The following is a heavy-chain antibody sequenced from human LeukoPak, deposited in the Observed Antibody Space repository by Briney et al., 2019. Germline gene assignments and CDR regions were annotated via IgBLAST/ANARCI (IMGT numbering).Heavy chain of an antibody. D-gene: IGHD6-13*01. J-gene: IGHJ4*02. CDR3: AKGSRSWYGAFDY. CDR1: GFTFSSYG. V-gene: IGHV3-30*18. Sequence: GGSLRLSCAASGFTFSSYGMHWVRQAPGKGLEWVAVISYDGSNKYYADSVKGRFTISRDNSKNTLYLQMNSLRAEDTAVYYCAKGSRSWYGAFDYWGQGTLVTVSS. CDR2: ISYDGSNK.